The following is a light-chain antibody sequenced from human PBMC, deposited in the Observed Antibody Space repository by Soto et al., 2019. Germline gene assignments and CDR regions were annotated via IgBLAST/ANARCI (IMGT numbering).Light chain of an antibody. CDR1: QSIFTY. Sequence: EIVLTQSPATLSLSPGERATLSCRASQSIFTYLAWYQQKPGQAPRLLIYDVSDRATGIPARVSGSGSGTDCTLKISRLEPENFAVCYCLQYGSSPVTVGQETRRELK. CDR3: LQYGSSPVT. J-gene: IGKJ5*01. V-gene: IGKV3-20*01. CDR2: DVS.